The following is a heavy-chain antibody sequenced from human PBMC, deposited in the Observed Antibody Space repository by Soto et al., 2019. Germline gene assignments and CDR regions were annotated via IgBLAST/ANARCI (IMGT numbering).Heavy chain of an antibody. V-gene: IGHV3-73*02. Sequence: EVQLVESGGGLVQPGGSLKLSCAASGFTFSGSAMHWVRQASGKGLEGVGRIRSKANSYATAYAASVKGRFTISRDDSKITAYLQMTRLKTEDTAVYYWTRREDLDDGMDVWGQGTTVTVSS. CDR1: GFTFSGSA. J-gene: IGHJ6*02. CDR2: IRSKANSYAT. CDR3: TRREDLDDGMDV. D-gene: IGHD1-1*01.